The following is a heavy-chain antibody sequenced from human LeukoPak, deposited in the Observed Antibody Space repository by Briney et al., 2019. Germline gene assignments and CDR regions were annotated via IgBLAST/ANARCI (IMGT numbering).Heavy chain of an antibody. V-gene: IGHV1-2*02. CDR3: ARTRYYYGSGSYYNDFDY. CDR2: INPNSGGT. J-gene: IGHJ4*02. D-gene: IGHD3-10*01. CDR1: GYTFTGYY. Sequence: ASVKASCKASGYTFTGYYMHWVRQAPGQGLEWMGWINPNSGGTNYAQKFQGRVTMTRDTSISTAYMELSRLRSDDTAVYYCARTRYYYGSGSYYNDFDYWGQGTLVTVSS.